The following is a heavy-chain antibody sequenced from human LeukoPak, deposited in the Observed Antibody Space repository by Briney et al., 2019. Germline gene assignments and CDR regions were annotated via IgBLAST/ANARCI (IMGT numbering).Heavy chain of an antibody. CDR2: IQQDGSEK. CDR1: GFTFSSYW. D-gene: IGHD1-1*01. V-gene: IGHV3-7*03. J-gene: IGHJ5*01. CDR3: AKAGARGNVNWFDS. Sequence: GGSLRLSCAASGFTFSSYWMSWVRQAPGKGLEWVANIQQDGSEKYYVDSVKGRFTISRDNAKNILYLQMNNLRGEDTAVYYCAKAGARGNVNWFDSWGQGTLVTVSS.